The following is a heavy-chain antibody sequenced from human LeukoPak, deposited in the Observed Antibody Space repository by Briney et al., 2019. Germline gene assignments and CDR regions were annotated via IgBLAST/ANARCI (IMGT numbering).Heavy chain of an antibody. CDR2: IYYTGST. V-gene: IGHV4-39*01. CDR3: ARHGDYYYYMDV. CDR1: GGSISSSSYY. Sequence: SSETLSLTCTVSGGSISSSSYYWGWIRQPPGKGLEWIGSIYYTGSTYYNPSLKSRVTISVDTSKNQFSLKLSSVTAADTAVYYCARHGDYYYYMDVWGKGTTVIISS. J-gene: IGHJ6*03.